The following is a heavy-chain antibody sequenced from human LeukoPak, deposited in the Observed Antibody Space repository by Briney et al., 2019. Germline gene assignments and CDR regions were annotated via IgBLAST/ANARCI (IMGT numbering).Heavy chain of an antibody. CDR3: AREDPQTTVPEGLDV. CDR1: GGSIGSHY. D-gene: IGHD4-17*01. Sequence: PSETLSLTCAVSGGSIGSHYWSWLRQPPGRGLEWIGYIYYSGTTNYNPSLKSRVTISVDTSKNQFSLKLTSVTAADTAIYYCAREDPQTTVPEGLDVWGQGTTVTVSS. J-gene: IGHJ6*02. V-gene: IGHV4-59*11. CDR2: IYYSGTT.